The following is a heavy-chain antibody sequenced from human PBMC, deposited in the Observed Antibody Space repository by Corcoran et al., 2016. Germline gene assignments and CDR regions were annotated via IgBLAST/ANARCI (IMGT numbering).Heavy chain of an antibody. J-gene: IGHJ4*02. Sequence: QVQLQQWGAGLLKPSETLSLTCAVYGGSFSGYYWSWIRQPPGKGLEWIGEINHSGSTNYNPSLKSRVTISVDTSKNQFSLKLSSVTAADTAVYYWARGGRWLTYRGIHYWGQGTLVTVSS. V-gene: IGHV4-34*01. CDR1: GGSFSGYY. CDR3: ARGGRWLTYRGIHY. D-gene: IGHD3-16*01. CDR2: INHSGST.